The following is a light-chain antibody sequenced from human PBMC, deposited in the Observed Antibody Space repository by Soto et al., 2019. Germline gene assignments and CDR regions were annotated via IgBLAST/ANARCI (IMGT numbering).Light chain of an antibody. J-gene: IGKJ5*01. CDR2: LGS. Sequence: ILMTQSPLSLPVTPGEPASISCRSSQSLLHSNGYNYLDWYLQKPGQSPQLLIYLGSNRASGVPARFSGSGSGTEFTLTISSLQSEDFAVYYCQQYNNWPPITFGQGTRLEIK. CDR3: QQYNNWPPIT. CDR1: QSLLHSNGYNY. V-gene: IGKV2-28*01.